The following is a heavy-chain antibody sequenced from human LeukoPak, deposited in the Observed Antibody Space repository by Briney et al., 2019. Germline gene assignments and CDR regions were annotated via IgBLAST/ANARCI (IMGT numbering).Heavy chain of an antibody. CDR3: AKDNSYHYYYMDV. Sequence: GGSLRLSCAASGFTFSSYGVHWVRQAPGKGLEWVAVIWYDGSNKYYADSVQGRFTISRDNSKNTLYLQMNSLRDKDTAVYYCAKDNSYHYYYMDVWGKGTTVTVSS. CDR2: IWYDGSNK. J-gene: IGHJ6*03. V-gene: IGHV3-33*06. CDR1: GFTFSSYG.